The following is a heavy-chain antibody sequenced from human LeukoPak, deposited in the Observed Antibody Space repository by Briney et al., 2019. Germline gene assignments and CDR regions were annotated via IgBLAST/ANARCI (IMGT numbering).Heavy chain of an antibody. CDR3: AKGGKWDVTPFDY. CDR2: ISGGGGST. J-gene: IGHJ4*02. V-gene: IGHV3-23*01. Sequence: GGSLRLSCAASGVTFTSYSMNWVRQAPGKGLEWVSTISGGGGSTYYADSVKGRFTISRGNSKNTLYLQVNSLRAEDTAVYYCAKGGKWDVTPFDYWGQGTLVTVSS. D-gene: IGHD1-26*01. CDR1: GVTFTSYS.